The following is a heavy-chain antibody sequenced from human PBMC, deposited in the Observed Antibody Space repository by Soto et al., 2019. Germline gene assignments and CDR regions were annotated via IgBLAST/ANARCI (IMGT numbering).Heavy chain of an antibody. Sequence: EVQLLESGGGLVQPGGSLRLSCAASGFTFSGYAMSWVRQAPGKGLEWVSTISGSGGSTYYADSVKGRFTISRDNSKNTLYLQMNSLRAEDTAVYYCAKASGYSYGYDLGYWGQGTLVTVSS. V-gene: IGHV3-23*01. CDR3: AKASGYSYGYDLGY. D-gene: IGHD5-18*01. CDR1: GFTFSGYA. CDR2: ISGSGGST. J-gene: IGHJ4*02.